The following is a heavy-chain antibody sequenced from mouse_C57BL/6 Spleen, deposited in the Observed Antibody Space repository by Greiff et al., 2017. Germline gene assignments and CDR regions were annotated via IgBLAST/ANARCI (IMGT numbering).Heavy chain of an antibody. CDR3: ARSDYGSSYRYFDV. CDR2: IHPNSGST. Sequence: QVHVKQSGAELVKPGASVKLSCKASSYTFTSYWMHWVKQRPGQGLEWIGMIHPNSGSTNYNEKFKSKATLTVDKSSSTAYMQLSSLTSEDSAVYYCARSDYGSSYRYFDVWGTGTTVTVSS. V-gene: IGHV1-64*01. D-gene: IGHD1-1*01. CDR1: SYTFTSYW. J-gene: IGHJ1*03.